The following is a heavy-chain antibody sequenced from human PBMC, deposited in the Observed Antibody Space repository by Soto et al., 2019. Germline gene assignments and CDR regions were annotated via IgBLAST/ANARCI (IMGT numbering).Heavy chain of an antibody. CDR3: ARDRAFGGVIVRYDAFDI. CDR1: GFTFSSYS. D-gene: IGHD3-16*02. Sequence: GESLRLSCAASGFTFSSYSMNWVRQAPGKGLEWVSSISSSSSYIYYADSVKGRFTISRDNAKNSLYLQMNSLRAEDTAVYYCARDRAFGGVIVRYDAFDIWGQGTMVTVSS. J-gene: IGHJ3*02. CDR2: ISSSSSYI. V-gene: IGHV3-21*01.